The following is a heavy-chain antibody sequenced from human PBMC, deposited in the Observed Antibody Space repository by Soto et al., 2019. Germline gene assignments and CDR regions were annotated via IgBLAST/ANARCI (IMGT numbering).Heavy chain of an antibody. J-gene: IGHJ3*01. V-gene: IGHV3-53*01. CDR2: VYDVDGT. CDR3: ASWLLREHAYDV. Sequence: DVQLVESGGGLIQPGGSLRLSCAASGLTVSGKKYIAWFRQAPGKGLEWVSGVYDVDGTYYADSVKGRFTISRDTSKTIVFLEMNDLRPDDTAVYYCASWLLREHAYDVWGLGTTVTVSS. CDR1: GLTVSGKKY. D-gene: IGHD1-26*01.